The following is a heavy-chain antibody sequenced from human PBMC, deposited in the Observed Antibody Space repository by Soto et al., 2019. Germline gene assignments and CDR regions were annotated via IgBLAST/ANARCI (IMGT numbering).Heavy chain of an antibody. J-gene: IGHJ4*02. CDR3: AGRSGSSDY. Sequence: ESGGGVVQPGRSLRLSCAASGFTFSNYTMHWVRQAPGKGLEWVALISYDEIDKYYADAVKGRFTISRDNSKNTLYLRMDSLRAEDTAVYYCAGRSGSSDYWGQGTLVTVSS. CDR2: ISYDEIDK. CDR1: GFTFSNYT. V-gene: IGHV3-30*04. D-gene: IGHD3-10*01.